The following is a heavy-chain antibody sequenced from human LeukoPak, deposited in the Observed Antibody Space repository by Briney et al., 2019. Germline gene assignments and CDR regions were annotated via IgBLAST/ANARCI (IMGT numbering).Heavy chain of an antibody. CDR3: AEDRPYSSGPRYGY. Sequence: GGSLRLSCAASGFTFSSYAASWVRQAPGKGLEWVSAISGSGGSTYYADSVKGRFTISRDNSKNTLYLQMNSLRAEDTAVYYCAEDRPYSSGPRYGYWGQGTLVTVSS. CDR2: ISGSGGST. V-gene: IGHV3-23*01. J-gene: IGHJ4*02. CDR1: GFTFSSYA. D-gene: IGHD6-19*01.